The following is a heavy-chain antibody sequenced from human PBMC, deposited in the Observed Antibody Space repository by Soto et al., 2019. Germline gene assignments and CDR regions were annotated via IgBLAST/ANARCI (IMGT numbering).Heavy chain of an antibody. CDR1: GGSISNYY. J-gene: IGHJ4*02. D-gene: IGHD6-13*01. Sequence: QVQVKESGPRLVKPSETLSLTCTVSGGSISNYYWSWIRQPAGKGLEWIGRLYPSGSTNYNPSLKSRATMSVDTPKNQSSLRLSYVTAADTAVYYCAHDYSSNWYSVLWGQGPLVTVSS. CDR2: LYPSGST. CDR3: AHDYSSNWYSVL. V-gene: IGHV4-4*07.